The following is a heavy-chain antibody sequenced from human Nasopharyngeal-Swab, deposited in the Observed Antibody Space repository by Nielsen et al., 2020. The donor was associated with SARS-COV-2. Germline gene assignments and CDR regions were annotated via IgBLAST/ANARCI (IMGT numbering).Heavy chain of an antibody. J-gene: IGHJ4*02. CDR1: GFTFSSYS. Sequence: GESLKISCAASGFTFSSYSMNWVRQAPGKGLEWVSSISSSSSYIYYADSVKGRFTISRDNAKNSLYLQMNSLRAEDTAVYYCARVARYEEDYWGQGTLVTVSS. CDR2: ISSSSSYI. V-gene: IGHV3-21*01. D-gene: IGHD1-14*01. CDR3: ARVARYEEDY.